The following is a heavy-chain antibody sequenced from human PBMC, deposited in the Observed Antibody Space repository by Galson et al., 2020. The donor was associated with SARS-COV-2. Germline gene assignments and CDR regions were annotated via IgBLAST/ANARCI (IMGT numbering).Heavy chain of an antibody. CDR2: ISAYNGYT. Sequence: ASVKVSCKASGFTFTTYGISWVRQAPGQGLEWMGWISAYNGYTTYAQKFQGRVTLTTDTSTTTAYMELWSLTSDDTGVYYCARDSERLSPNGGSAGYLDYGRDGWGRGTTVTV. D-gene: IGHD3-16*02. V-gene: IGHV1-18*01. J-gene: IGHJ6*02. CDR3: ARDSERLSPNGGSAGYLDYGRDG. CDR1: GFTFTTYG.